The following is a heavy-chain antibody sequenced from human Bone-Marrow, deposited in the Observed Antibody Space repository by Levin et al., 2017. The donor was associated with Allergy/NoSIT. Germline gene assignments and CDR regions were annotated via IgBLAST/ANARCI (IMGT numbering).Heavy chain of an antibody. Sequence: VSGPTLVKPTETLTLTCTVSGFSLSNARMGVSWIRQPPGKALEWLAHIFSNDEKSFRTSLRSRLTISKDTSKSQVVLTMTTMDPVDTGTYYCARIIRIGSSDYGGPNWFDPWGQGTLVTVSS. D-gene: IGHD4-17*01. CDR1: GFSLSNARMG. CDR2: IFSNDEK. V-gene: IGHV2-26*01. CDR3: ARIIRIGSSDYGGPNWFDP. J-gene: IGHJ5*02.